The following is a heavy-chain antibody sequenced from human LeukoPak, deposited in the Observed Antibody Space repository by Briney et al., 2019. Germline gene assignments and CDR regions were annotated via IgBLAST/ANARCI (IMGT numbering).Heavy chain of an antibody. CDR2: ISAYNGNT. Sequence: ASVKVSCKASGYTFTSYGISWVRQAPGQGLERMGWISAYNGNTNYAQKLQGRVTMTTDTSTSTAYMELRSLRSDDTAVYHCARDGSGSWYPWSDYWGQGTLVTVSS. V-gene: IGHV1-18*01. D-gene: IGHD6-13*01. J-gene: IGHJ4*02. CDR3: ARDGSGSWYPWSDY. CDR1: GYTFTSYG.